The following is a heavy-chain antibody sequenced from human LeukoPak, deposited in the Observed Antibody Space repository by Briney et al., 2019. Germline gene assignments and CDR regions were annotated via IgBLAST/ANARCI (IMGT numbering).Heavy chain of an antibody. CDR1: GYTFTGYY. D-gene: IGHD6-6*01. CDR2: INLKSGGT. J-gene: IGHJ6*03. V-gene: IGHV1-2*02. CDR3: AREGLRSIAARRGTRDYMDV. Sequence: ASVKVSCKASGYTFTGYYMHWVRQAPGQGLEWMGWINLKSGGTNSAEKFQVRVTMTTDTSTSTVYMELRSLRSDDTAVYYCAREGLRSIAARRGTRDYMDVWGKGTTVIVSS.